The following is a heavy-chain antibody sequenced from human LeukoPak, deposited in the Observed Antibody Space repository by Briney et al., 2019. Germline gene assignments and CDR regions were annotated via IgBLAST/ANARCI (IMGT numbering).Heavy chain of an antibody. CDR3: ARGSGWYYD. Sequence: SETLSLTCTVSGGSISSNHWSWIRQPPGKGLEWIGYIYYSGTTNYNPSLKSRVTISVDTSKNQFSLKLSSVTAADTAVYYCARGSGWYYDWGQGTLVTVSS. CDR1: GGSISSNH. V-gene: IGHV4-59*01. CDR2: IYYSGTT. J-gene: IGHJ4*02. D-gene: IGHD6-19*01.